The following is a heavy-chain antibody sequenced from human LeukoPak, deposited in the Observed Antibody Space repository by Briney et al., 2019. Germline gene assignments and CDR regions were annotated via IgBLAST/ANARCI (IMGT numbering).Heavy chain of an antibody. D-gene: IGHD1-1*01. V-gene: IGHV3-23*01. J-gene: IGHJ4*02. Sequence: PGGSLRLSCAASGFSFRSYVMNWVRQAPGKGPEWVSGISDSGAGTFYADSVKGRFTISRDNSKNTLYLQMNSLRVEDTAVYYCAKDSSTGTPLFSLDSWGQGTLVTVSS. CDR3: AKDSSTGTPLFSLDS. CDR2: ISDSGAGT. CDR1: GFSFRSYV.